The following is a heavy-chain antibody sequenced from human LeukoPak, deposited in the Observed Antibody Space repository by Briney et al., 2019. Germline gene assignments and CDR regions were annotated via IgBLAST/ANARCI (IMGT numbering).Heavy chain of an antibody. D-gene: IGHD3-22*01. V-gene: IGHV5-51*01. CDR2: ISPGDSDT. CDR1: GYSFTSYW. CDR3: ARSEDYDSSGYLDY. J-gene: IGHJ4*02. Sequence: GESLKISCKGSGYSFTSYWIGWLRQMPGKGLEWMGIISPGDSDTRYSPSFQGQVTISADKSISTAYLQWSSLKASDTVMYYCARSEDYDSSGYLDYWGQGTLVTVSS.